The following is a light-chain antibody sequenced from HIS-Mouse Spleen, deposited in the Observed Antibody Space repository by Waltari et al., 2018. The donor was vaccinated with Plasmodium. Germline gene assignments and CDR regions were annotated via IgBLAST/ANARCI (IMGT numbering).Light chain of an antibody. Sequence: EIVMTQSPATLSVSPGERANLSCLASQRVSSNLAWYQQKPGQAPRLLIYGASTRATGIPARFSGSGSGTEFTLTISSLQSEDFAVYYCQQYNNWSFTFGPGTKVDIK. CDR1: QRVSSN. CDR2: GAS. V-gene: IGKV3-15*01. CDR3: QQYNNWSFT. J-gene: IGKJ3*01.